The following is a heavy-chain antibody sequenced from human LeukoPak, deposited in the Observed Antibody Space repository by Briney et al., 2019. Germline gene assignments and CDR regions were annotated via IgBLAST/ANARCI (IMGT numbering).Heavy chain of an antibody. D-gene: IGHD3-3*01. CDR1: GGSISRHY. Sequence: SETLSLTCTVSGGSISRHYWSWIRQPPGKGLEWIGYIYYSGSTNYNPSLKSRVTISVDTSKNQFSLKLSSVTAADTAVYYCARAGEGVLRFLEWPPNWFDPRGQGTLVTVSS. CDR2: IYYSGST. J-gene: IGHJ5*02. CDR3: ARAGEGVLRFLEWPPNWFDP. V-gene: IGHV4-59*11.